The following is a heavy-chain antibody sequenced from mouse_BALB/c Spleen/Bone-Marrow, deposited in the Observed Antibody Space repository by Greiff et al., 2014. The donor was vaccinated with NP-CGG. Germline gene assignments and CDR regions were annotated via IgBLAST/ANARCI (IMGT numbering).Heavy chain of an antibody. J-gene: IGHJ2*01. CDR2: IRLKSNNYAT. Sequence: DVMLVESGGGLVQPGGSMKLSCVASGFTFSNYWMNWVRQSPEKGLEWVAEIRLKSNNYATHYAESVKGRFTISRDDSKSSVYLQMNNLRAEDTGIYYCTRITGKFDYRGQGTTLTVSS. CDR3: TRITGKFDY. CDR1: GFTFSNYW. D-gene: IGHD4-1*01. V-gene: IGHV6-6*02.